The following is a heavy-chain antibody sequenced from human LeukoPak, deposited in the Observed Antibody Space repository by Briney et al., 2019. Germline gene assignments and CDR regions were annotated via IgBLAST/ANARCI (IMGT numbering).Heavy chain of an antibody. Sequence: GGSLRLSCAASGFTFSSYAMSWVRQAPGKGLEWVSAISGSGGSTYYADPVKGRFTISRDNSKNTLYLQMNSLRAEDTAVYYCAKEPFLRYFDWLFPSSYFDYWGQGTLVTVSS. D-gene: IGHD3-9*01. V-gene: IGHV3-23*01. CDR3: AKEPFLRYFDWLFPSSYFDY. CDR1: GFTFSSYA. J-gene: IGHJ4*02. CDR2: ISGSGGST.